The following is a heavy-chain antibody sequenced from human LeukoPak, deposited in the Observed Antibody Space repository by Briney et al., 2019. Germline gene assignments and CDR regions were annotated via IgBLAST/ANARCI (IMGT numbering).Heavy chain of an antibody. CDR3: ARAPGVGATIGAFDI. CDR2: IYYSGST. Sequence: SETLSLTCTVSGGSISSYYWSWIRQPPGKGLEWIGYIYYSGSTNYNPSLKSRVTISVDTSKNQFSLKLSSVTAADTAVYYCARAPGVGATIGAFDIWGQGTMVTVSS. J-gene: IGHJ3*02. V-gene: IGHV4-59*01. D-gene: IGHD1-26*01. CDR1: GGSISSYY.